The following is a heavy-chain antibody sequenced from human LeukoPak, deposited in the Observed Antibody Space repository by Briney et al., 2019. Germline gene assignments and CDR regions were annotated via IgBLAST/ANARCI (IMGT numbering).Heavy chain of an antibody. CDR2: MNTNSGNT. CDR1: GYTFTSYD. Sequence: ASVKVSCKASGYTFTSYDINWERQATGHGLEWMGWMNTNSGNTSYAQKFQGRVTMTRNTSISTAYMELSSLRSEDTAVYYCARGTERFLEWLSGHNWFDPWGQGTLVTVSS. J-gene: IGHJ5*02. D-gene: IGHD3-3*01. V-gene: IGHV1-8*01. CDR3: ARGTERFLEWLSGHNWFDP.